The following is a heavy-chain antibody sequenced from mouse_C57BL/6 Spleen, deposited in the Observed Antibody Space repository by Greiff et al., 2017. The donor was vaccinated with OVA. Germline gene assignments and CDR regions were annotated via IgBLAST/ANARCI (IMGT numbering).Heavy chain of an antibody. J-gene: IGHJ1*03. CDR2: ISDGGSYT. CDR1: GFTFSSYA. D-gene: IGHD1-1*01. CDR3: ARDHYYGSSYWCFDV. Sequence: EVLLVESGGGLVKPGGSLKLSCAASGFTFSSYAMSWVRQTPEKRLEWVATISDGGSYTYYPDNVKGRFTISRDNAKNNLYLQMSHLKSEDTAMYYCARDHYYGSSYWCFDVWGTGTTVTVSS. V-gene: IGHV5-4*01.